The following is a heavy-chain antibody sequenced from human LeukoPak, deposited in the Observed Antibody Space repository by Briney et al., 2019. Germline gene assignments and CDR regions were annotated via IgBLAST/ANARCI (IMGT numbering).Heavy chain of an antibody. D-gene: IGHD2-15*01. CDR3: AKLSGGSCYDVY. J-gene: IGHJ4*02. V-gene: IGHV3-30*18. CDR1: GFTFSSCG. CDR2: ISYDGSNK. Sequence: GRSLRLSCAASGFTFSSCGMHWVRQAPGKGLEWVAVISYDGSNKYYADSVKGRFTISRDNSKNTLYLQMNSLRAEDTAVYYCAKLSGGSCYDVYWGQGTLVTVSS.